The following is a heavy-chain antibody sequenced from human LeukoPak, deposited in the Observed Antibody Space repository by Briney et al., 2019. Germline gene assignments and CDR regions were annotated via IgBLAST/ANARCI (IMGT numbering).Heavy chain of an antibody. Sequence: GGSLRLSCAASGFTFSSYSMNWVRQAPGKGLEWVSSISSSSSYIYYADSVKGRFTISRDNAKNSLYLQMNSLRAEDTAVYYCARGETVTTGMDYWGQGTLVTVSS. CDR2: ISSSSSYI. CDR3: ARGETVTTGMDY. V-gene: IGHV3-21*01. J-gene: IGHJ4*02. D-gene: IGHD4-11*01. CDR1: GFTFSSYS.